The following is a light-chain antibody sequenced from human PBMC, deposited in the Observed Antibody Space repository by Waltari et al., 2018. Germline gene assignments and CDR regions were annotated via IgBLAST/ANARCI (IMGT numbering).Light chain of an antibody. CDR1: QSVTRIS. CDR2: GTS. V-gene: IGKV3-20*01. Sequence: EIVSTQSPGTPSLSPGERATRSRRASQSVTRISLTWYQQKLGQAPRLLIYGTSSRATGIPDRFSGSGSGTDFTLTISRLETEDFAVYYCQQYDGEVVTFGGGAKVEI. CDR3: QQYDGEVVT. J-gene: IGKJ4*01.